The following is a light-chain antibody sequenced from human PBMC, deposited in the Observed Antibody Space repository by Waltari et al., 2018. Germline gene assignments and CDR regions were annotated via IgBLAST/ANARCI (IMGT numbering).Light chain of an antibody. J-gene: IGLJ3*02. CDR1: SSDVGFYNY. CDR2: DVF. CDR3: NSYAGSSSWV. Sequence: QSALTPPASVSGPPGQSITFSCTGTSSDVGFYNYVSRYQQYPGKAPKLIIYDVFQRPSGVSNRFSGSKSGNTASLTISGLQTEDEGDYYCNSYAGSSSWVFGGGTKLTVL. V-gene: IGLV2-14*03.